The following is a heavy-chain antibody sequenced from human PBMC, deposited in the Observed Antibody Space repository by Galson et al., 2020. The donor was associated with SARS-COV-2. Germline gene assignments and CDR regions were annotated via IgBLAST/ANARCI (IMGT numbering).Heavy chain of an antibody. CDR1: GFTFNNYA. Sequence: GGSLRLSCAGSGFTFNNYAMHWVRQAPGKGLEWVAVISYDGSNSFHADSVKGRFSISRDSSRNTLYLQMNNLRPEDSAVYYCARDSSVIFCTSPSCYQYYFDSWGQGTLVTVSS. CDR3: ARDSSVIFCTSPSCYQYYFDS. CDR2: ISYDGSNS. D-gene: IGHD2-2*01. V-gene: IGHV3-30-3*01. J-gene: IGHJ4*02.